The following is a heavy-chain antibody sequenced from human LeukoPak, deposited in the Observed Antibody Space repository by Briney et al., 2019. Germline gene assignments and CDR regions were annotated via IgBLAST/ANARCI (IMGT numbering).Heavy chain of an antibody. Sequence: ASVKASCKASGYTFTGYYMHWVRQAPGQGLEWMGWINPNSGGTNYAQQFQGRLTMTRDTSISTAYKELRRLRSDDTAVYYCARVKTMIIVVSLFDYWGQGTLVTVSS. CDR1: GYTFTGYY. D-gene: IGHD3-22*01. CDR3: ARVKTMIIVVSLFDY. V-gene: IGHV1-2*02. J-gene: IGHJ4*02. CDR2: INPNSGGT.